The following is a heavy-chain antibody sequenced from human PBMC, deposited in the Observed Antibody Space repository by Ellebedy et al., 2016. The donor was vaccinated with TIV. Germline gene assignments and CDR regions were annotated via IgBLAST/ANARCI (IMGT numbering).Heavy chain of an antibody. J-gene: IGHJ4*02. Sequence: SETLSLXXAVYGGSFSGYYWSWIRQPPGKGLEWIGEINHSGSTNYNPSLKSRVTISVDTSKNQFSLKLSSVTAADTAVYYCARRGLDYWGQGTLVTVSS. CDR2: INHSGST. CDR3: ARRGLDY. CDR1: GGSFSGYY. V-gene: IGHV4-34*01.